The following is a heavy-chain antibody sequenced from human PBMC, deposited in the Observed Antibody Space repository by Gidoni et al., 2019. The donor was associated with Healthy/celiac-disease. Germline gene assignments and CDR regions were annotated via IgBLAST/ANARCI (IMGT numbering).Heavy chain of an antibody. Sequence: QVQLVQSGAEVKKTGSSVKVSCKASGGTFSSYAISWVRQAPGQGLEWMGGIIPIFGTANYAQKFQGRVTITADESTSTAYMELSSLRSEETAVYYCARAIYGGNSGGGGNYYYYYMDVWGKGTAVTVSS. CDR1: GGTFSSYA. CDR2: IIPIFGTA. J-gene: IGHJ6*03. V-gene: IGHV1-69*01. D-gene: IGHD4-17*01. CDR3: ARAIYGGNSGGGGNYYYYYMDV.